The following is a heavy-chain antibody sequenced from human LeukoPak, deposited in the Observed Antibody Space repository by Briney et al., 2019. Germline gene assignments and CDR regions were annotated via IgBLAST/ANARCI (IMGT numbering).Heavy chain of an antibody. CDR1: GGTFSSYA. V-gene: IGHV1-69*05. J-gene: IGHJ4*02. D-gene: IGHD6-6*01. CDR2: IIPIFGTA. CDR3: ARDGIAARGLFDY. Sequence: SVKVSCKASGGTFSSYAISWVRQAPGQGLEWMGGIIPIFGTANYAQKFQGRVTITTDESTSTAYMELSSLRSEDTAVYYCARDGIAARGLFDYWGQGTLVTVSS.